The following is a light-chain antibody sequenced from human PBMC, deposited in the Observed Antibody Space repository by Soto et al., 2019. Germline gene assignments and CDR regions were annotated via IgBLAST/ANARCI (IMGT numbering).Light chain of an antibody. CDR3: QQRSNWPLT. J-gene: IGKJ4*01. Sequence: EVVLTQSPATLSVLPLALATLSFMASQSVSSYLAWYQQKPGQAPRLLIYDASNRATGIPARFSGSGSGTDFTLTISSLEPEDFAVYYCQQRSNWPLTFGGGTKVDIK. CDR2: DAS. V-gene: IGKV3-11*01. CDR1: QSVSSY.